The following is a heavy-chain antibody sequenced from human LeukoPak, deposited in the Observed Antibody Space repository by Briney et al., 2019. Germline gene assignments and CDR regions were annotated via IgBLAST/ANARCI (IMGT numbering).Heavy chain of an antibody. CDR2: INGDESST. D-gene: IGHD2-15*01. Sequence: GGSLRLSCAASGFTFSNYWMHWVRQAPGKGLVWVSRINGDESSTTYADSVKGRFTISRDNAKNTLYLQMNTLRAEDTAVYYCARVRDCGGGSCFSYLDYWGQGTLVTVSS. CDR3: ARVRDCGGGSCFSYLDY. V-gene: IGHV3-74*01. CDR1: GFTFSNYW. J-gene: IGHJ4*02.